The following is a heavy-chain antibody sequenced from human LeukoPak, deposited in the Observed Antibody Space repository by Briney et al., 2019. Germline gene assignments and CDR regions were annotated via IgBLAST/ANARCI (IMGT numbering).Heavy chain of an antibody. J-gene: IGHJ6*02. CDR2: IYSGGST. D-gene: IGHD2-15*01. V-gene: IGHV3-53*01. Sequence: GSLRLSCAASGFTVNTNYMSWLRQAPGKGLEWVSIIYSGGSTYYVDPVKGRFTISRDNSKNTLYLQMNSLRAEDTAVYYCATRSLPGYYYGMDVWGQGTTVTVSS. CDR1: GFTVNTNY. CDR3: ATRSLPGYYYGMDV.